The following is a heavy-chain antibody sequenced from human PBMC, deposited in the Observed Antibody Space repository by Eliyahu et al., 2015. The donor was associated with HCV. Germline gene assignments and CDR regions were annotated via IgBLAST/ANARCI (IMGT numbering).Heavy chain of an antibody. CDR1: GDSIXSGXHY. CDR3: YRLHGYNYGLMVDYYGMDV. V-gene: IGHV4-39*01. Sequence: QLQLQESGPGLVXPSDTLSLTXNVXGDSIXSGXHYWGWVRQPPGEGLAWVGSVNYKGTTHSNPSLKSRVTISIDTSMNEFYLKLTSVTAADTGMYYCYRLHGYNYGLMVDYYGMDVWGQGTPVTVSS. D-gene: IGHD2-8*01. CDR2: VNYKGTT. J-gene: IGHJ6*02.